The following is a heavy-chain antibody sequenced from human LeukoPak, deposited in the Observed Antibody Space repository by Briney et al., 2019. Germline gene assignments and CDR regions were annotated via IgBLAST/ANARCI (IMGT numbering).Heavy chain of an antibody. Sequence: GASVKVSCKASGYTFTSYGISWVRQAPGHALERPASTSAYNRNTNYAQNLQGRVTMTTDTCTSTAYMELSSLRSEDTAVYYCARVPPYDSSGSTPPHDAFDIWGQGTMVTVSS. CDR1: GYTFTSYG. J-gene: IGHJ3*02. CDR2: TSAYNRNT. V-gene: IGHV1-18*01. CDR3: ARVPPYDSSGSTPPHDAFDI. D-gene: IGHD3-22*01.